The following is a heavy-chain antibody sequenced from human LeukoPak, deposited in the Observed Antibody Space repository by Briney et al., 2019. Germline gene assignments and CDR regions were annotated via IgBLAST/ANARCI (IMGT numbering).Heavy chain of an antibody. CDR1: GGSFSAYY. V-gene: IGHV4-34*01. Sequence: SETLSLTCAVYGGSFSAYYWSWIRQPPGKGLEWIAEINHSGTTNYKPSLKSRVTISIDTSKNQFSLKLSSVTAADTAVYYCASSRGYSSSLWYFYMDVWGKGTPVTVSS. CDR2: INHSGTT. CDR3: ASSRGYSSSLWYFYMDV. J-gene: IGHJ6*03. D-gene: IGHD6-13*01.